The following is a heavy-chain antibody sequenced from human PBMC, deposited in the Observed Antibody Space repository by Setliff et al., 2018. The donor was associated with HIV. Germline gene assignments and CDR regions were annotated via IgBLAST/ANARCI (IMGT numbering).Heavy chain of an antibody. CDR3: ARGRALGV. CDR1: GGSFSSGIYY. CDR2: IYTSGST. Sequence: SETLSLTCTVSGGSFSSGIYYWSWIRQPAGKGLEWIGRIYTSGSTNYNPSLKSRVTISIDTSKNQFSLKLNSVTAADTAVYYCARGRALGVWGQGTMVTVSS. J-gene: IGHJ3*01. V-gene: IGHV4-61*02. D-gene: IGHD3-3*02.